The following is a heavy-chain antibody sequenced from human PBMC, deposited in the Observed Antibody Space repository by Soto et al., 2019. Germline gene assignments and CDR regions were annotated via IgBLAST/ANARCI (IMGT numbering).Heavy chain of an antibody. Sequence: GWSLRLACAASGFTLIICEFNWVRHSPGQGLGWVSYICTTGSAKYYSDSLKGRCTISRINGTSSLYLQIMSLRAAATDAYYCARVCGYNDNWFDPWGQGTLVTVSS. J-gene: IGHJ5*02. CDR3: ARVCGYNDNWFDP. V-gene: IGHV3-48*03. CDR2: ICTTGSAK. D-gene: IGHD6-25*01. CDR1: GFTLIICE.